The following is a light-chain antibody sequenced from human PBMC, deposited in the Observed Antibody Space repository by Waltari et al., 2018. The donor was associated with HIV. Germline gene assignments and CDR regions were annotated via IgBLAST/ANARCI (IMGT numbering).Light chain of an antibody. CDR1: SSNIGAGFD. J-gene: IGLJ3*02. CDR2: GDT. V-gene: IGLV1-40*01. Sequence: QSVLTQPPSVSGAPGQWVTISCTGNSSNIGAGFDVHWYQQLPETAPKLLIYGDTNRPAGVPDRFSGSKSGTSASLAITGLQAEDEADYYCQSYDSGLSVVFGGGTKLTVL. CDR3: QSYDSGLSVV.